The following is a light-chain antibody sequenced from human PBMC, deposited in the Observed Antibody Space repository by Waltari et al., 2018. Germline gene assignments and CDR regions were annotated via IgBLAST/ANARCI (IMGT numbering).Light chain of an antibody. CDR2: DVS. CDR3: SSYTGSSTVV. CDR1: SSDVGDYNY. Sequence: TISCTGTSSDVGDYNYVSWYQQHPGKAPKLMIYDVSNRPSGLSNRFSGSKSGNTASLTISGLQAEDEADYYCSSYTGSSTVVFGGGTKLTVL. V-gene: IGLV2-14*03. J-gene: IGLJ2*01.